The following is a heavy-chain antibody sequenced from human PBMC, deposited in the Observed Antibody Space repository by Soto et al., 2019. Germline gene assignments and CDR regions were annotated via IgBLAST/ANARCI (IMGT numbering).Heavy chain of an antibody. J-gene: IGHJ6*03. V-gene: IGHV4-59*11. CDR1: GGSISSHY. CDR2: IYYSEST. CDR3: ARAETSGSHLNYHFYSMDV. Sequence: SETLSLTCTVSGGSISSHYWSRIRQPPGKGLEWIGFIYYSESTNYNPSLRSRVTISADTSKNQFSLKLSSVTAADTAVYYCARAETSGSHLNYHFYSMDVWGKGTTVTVSS. D-gene: IGHD3-10*01.